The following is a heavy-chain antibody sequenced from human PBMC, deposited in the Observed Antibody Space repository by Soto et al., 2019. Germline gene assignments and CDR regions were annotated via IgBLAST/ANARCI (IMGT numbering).Heavy chain of an antibody. CDR2: IYYIGNT. V-gene: IGHV4-39*01. Sequence: SETLSLTCTVSGGSISSSNYYWAWIRQPPGKGLEWIGSIYYIGNTYYNPSLKSRVTMSVDTSKNQFSLKVTSVTAADTAIYYCAREDRTNGYNYDYWGQGTLVTVSS. CDR3: AREDRTNGYNYDY. CDR1: GGSISSSNYY. J-gene: IGHJ4*02. D-gene: IGHD1-1*01.